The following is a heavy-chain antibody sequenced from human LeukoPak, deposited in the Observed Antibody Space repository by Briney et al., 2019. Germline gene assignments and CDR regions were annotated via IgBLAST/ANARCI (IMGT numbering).Heavy chain of an antibody. D-gene: IGHD2-2*01. CDR3: AREFREVVPSLGIEPYAEYFQH. V-gene: IGHV3-30*04. Sequence: GGSLRLSCAASGFTFSSYAMHWVRQAPGKGLEWVAVISYDGSNKYYADSVKGRFTISRDNFKNTLYLQMNSLRAEDTAVYYCAREFREVVPSLGIEPYAEYFQHWGQGTLVTVSS. J-gene: IGHJ1*01. CDR1: GFTFSSYA. CDR2: ISYDGSNK.